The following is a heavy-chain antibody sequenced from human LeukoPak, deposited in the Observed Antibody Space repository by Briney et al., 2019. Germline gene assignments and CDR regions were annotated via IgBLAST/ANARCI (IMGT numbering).Heavy chain of an antibody. Sequence: ASVKVSCKASGYTFTSYGISWVRQAPGQGLEWMGWISAYNGNTNYAQKLQGRVTMTTDTSTSTAYMELRSLRSDDTAVYYCARAKMGPDILTGYYYYYMDVWGKGTTVTISS. J-gene: IGHJ6*03. CDR1: GYTFTSYG. CDR3: ARAKMGPDILTGYYYYYMDV. V-gene: IGHV1-18*01. CDR2: ISAYNGNT. D-gene: IGHD3-9*01.